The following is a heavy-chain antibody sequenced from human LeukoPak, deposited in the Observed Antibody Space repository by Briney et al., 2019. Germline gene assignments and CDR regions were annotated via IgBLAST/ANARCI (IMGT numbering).Heavy chain of an antibody. Sequence: GGSLRLSCAASGFTFSSYAMRWVRQAPGKGLEWVAVISYDGSNKYYADSVKGRFTISRDNSKNTLYLQMNSLRAEDTAVYYCARDYGRSGSYRWFDPWGQGTLVTVSS. V-gene: IGHV3-30-3*01. D-gene: IGHD1-26*01. CDR3: ARDYGRSGSYRWFDP. CDR2: ISYDGSNK. CDR1: GFTFSSYA. J-gene: IGHJ5*02.